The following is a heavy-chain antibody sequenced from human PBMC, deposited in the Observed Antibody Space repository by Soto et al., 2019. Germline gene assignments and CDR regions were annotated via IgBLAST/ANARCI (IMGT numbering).Heavy chain of an antibody. V-gene: IGHV3-23*01. D-gene: IGHD3-16*01. CDR1: GFTFNSYA. CDR2: ISGSGGNT. CDR3: AKDGASSVHAFDI. Sequence: GGSLRLSCAASGFTFNSYAMSWVRQAPGKGLAWVSIISGSGGNTYYADSVKGRFTISRDNSENTLFLQMNSLRAEDTAIYYCAKDGASSVHAFDIWGQGTMVTVSS. J-gene: IGHJ3*02.